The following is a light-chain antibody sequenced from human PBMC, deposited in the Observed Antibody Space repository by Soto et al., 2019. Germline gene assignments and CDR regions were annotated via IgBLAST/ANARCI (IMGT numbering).Light chain of an antibody. CDR3: QHYYTTPLT. Sequence: DIVMTQSPDSLAVSLGERATINCKSSQSVLSSSNNKNYLAWYQQKPGQPPKLLFYWASTRESGVPDRFSGSGSGAEFTLTISSLQAEDVAVYYCQHYYTTPLTFGGGTKVEIK. J-gene: IGKJ4*01. CDR1: QSVLSSSNNKNY. CDR2: WAS. V-gene: IGKV4-1*01.